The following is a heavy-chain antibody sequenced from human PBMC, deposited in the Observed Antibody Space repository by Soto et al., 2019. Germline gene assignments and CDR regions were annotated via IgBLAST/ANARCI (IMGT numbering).Heavy chain of an antibody. CDR2: VYYSGST. D-gene: IGHD2-15*01. CDR3: ASVPAASSWFDP. V-gene: IGHV4-59*01. Sequence: SETLSLTCTVSGGSIFSSYWTWIRQPPGKGLEWIGNVYYSGSTNYNPSLKSRITISVDTSKNQFSLNLSSVTAADTAVYYCASVPAASSWFDPWGQGTLVTVSS. J-gene: IGHJ5*02. CDR1: GGSIFSSY.